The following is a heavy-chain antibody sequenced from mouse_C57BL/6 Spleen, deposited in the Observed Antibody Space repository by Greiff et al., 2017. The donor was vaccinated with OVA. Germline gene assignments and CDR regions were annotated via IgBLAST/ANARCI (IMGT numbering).Heavy chain of an antibody. J-gene: IGHJ4*01. Sequence: EVQLQQSGPVLVKPGASVKMSCKASGYTFTDYYMNWVKQSHGKSLEWIGVINPYNGGTSYNQKFKGKATLTVDKSSSTAYMELNSLTSEDSAVYYCARGSSPHYYARDYWGQGTSVTVSS. CDR1: GYTFTDYY. D-gene: IGHD1-1*01. V-gene: IGHV1-19*01. CDR3: ARGSSPHYYARDY. CDR2: INPYNGGT.